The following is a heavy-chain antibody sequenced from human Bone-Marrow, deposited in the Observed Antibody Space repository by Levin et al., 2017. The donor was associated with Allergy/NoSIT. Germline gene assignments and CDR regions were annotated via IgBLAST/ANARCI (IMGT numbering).Heavy chain of an antibody. CDR3: ARVPLYGMATRTHYCDY. CDR1: GYKFTDYS. Sequence: ASVKVSCKTSGYKFTDYSVHWVRQAPGQGLEWMGWFNPHNGATEYAQKFQGRITMTSDTSITTAYMDLSRLKSDDTAFYYCARVPLYGMATRTHYCDYWGQGTLVTVSS. V-gene: IGHV1-2*02. J-gene: IGHJ4*02. D-gene: IGHD2/OR15-2a*01. CDR2: FNPHNGAT.